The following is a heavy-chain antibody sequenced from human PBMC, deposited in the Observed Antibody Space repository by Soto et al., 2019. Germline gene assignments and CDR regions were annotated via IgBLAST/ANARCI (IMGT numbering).Heavy chain of an antibody. CDR1: GDSISSGGYY. CDR3: ARSQTTVTSHDY. V-gene: IGHV4-30-2*01. Sequence: PSETLSLTCTVSGDSISSGGYYWSWIRQLPGKGLEWIGYIYHSGSTYHNPSLKSRVTISVDRSKNQFSLKLSSVTAADTAVYYCARSQTTVTSHDYWGQGTLVTVSS. J-gene: IGHJ4*02. D-gene: IGHD4-17*01. CDR2: IYHSGST.